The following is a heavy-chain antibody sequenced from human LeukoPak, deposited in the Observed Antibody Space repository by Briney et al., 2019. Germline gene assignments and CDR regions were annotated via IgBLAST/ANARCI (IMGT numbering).Heavy chain of an antibody. D-gene: IGHD5-18*01. CDR2: ISSSSGSYI. Sequence: GGSLRLSCAASGFTFGSYSMNWVRQAPGKGLEWVSSISSSSGSYIYYADSVKGRFTISRDNANNSLYLQMSSLRADDTAVYYCARGEDAAMVSGGYNWFDPWGQGTLVTVSP. CDR3: ARGEDAAMVSGGYNWFDP. V-gene: IGHV3-21*01. J-gene: IGHJ5*02. CDR1: GFTFGSYS.